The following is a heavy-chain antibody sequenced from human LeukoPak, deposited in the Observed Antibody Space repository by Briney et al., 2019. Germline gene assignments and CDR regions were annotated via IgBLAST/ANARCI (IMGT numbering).Heavy chain of an antibody. D-gene: IGHD3-16*01. CDR3: AGGGDFDY. CDR1: GFSFSIYF. CDR2: ISRTSEYI. J-gene: IGHJ4*02. V-gene: IGHV3-21*01. Sequence: GGSLRLSCAASGFSFSIYFMNWVRQAPGKGLEWVSSISRTSEYIHSADSVRGPFAISRDNAKNPVYLQMNSLRAEDTAVYFCAGGGDFDYWGQGILVTVSA.